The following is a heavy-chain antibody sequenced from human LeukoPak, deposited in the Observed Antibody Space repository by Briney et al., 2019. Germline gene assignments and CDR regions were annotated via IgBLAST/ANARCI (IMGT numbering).Heavy chain of an antibody. J-gene: IGHJ3*02. CDR1: GGSISSYY. D-gene: IGHD3-3*02. V-gene: IGHV4-59*01. CDR2: IYYSGST. CDR3: ARVGRRGYAFLGAFDI. Sequence: SETLSLTCTVSGGSISSYYWSWIRQPPGKGLEWIGNIYYSGSTNYNPSLKSRVTISVDTSKNQFSLKLSSVTAADTAVYYCARVGRRGYAFLGAFDIWGQGTMVTVSS.